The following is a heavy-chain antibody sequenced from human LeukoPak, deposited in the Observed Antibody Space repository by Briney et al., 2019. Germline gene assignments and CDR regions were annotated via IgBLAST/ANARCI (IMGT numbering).Heavy chain of an antibody. CDR1: GFTFSNYA. CDR3: AKALGYCSSTSCYTPLDY. D-gene: IGHD2-2*02. CDR2: ISDSGDTP. V-gene: IGHV3-23*01. Sequence: PGGSLRLSCTASGFTFSNYAMSWVRQAPGKGLKWVSSISDSGDTPYYADSVKGRFTISRDNSKNTLYLQMNSLRAEDTAVYYCAKALGYCSSTSCYTPLDYWGQGTLVTVSS. J-gene: IGHJ4*02.